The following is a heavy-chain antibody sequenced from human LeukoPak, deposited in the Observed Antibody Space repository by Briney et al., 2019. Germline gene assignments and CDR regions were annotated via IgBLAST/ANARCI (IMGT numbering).Heavy chain of an antibody. Sequence: GGSLRLSCAASGLIFDDYAMYWVRQPPGKGLEWVSLITWDGGSTYYVDSVRGRFTISRDNSKNSLYLQMSSLRAEDTGMYYCAKDLTTVRGLRGDYYYFGMDVWGQGTTVTVSS. CDR2: ITWDGGST. J-gene: IGHJ6*02. D-gene: IGHD3-10*01. CDR3: AKDLTTVRGLRGDYYYFGMDV. V-gene: IGHV3-43D*03. CDR1: GLIFDDYA.